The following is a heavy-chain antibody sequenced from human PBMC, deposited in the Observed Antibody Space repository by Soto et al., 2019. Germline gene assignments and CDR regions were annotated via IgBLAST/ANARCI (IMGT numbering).Heavy chain of an antibody. D-gene: IGHD3-10*01. CDR3: AREASYYYGSGSPPDY. J-gene: IGHJ4*02. V-gene: IGHV3-7*03. Sequence: GGSLRLSCAASGFTFSSFWMSWVRQAPGKGLEWVANIKQDGSERKYVDSVRGRFTISRDNAKNSLYLQMSSLRAGDTAVYYCAREASYYYGSGSPPDYWGQGTLVTVSS. CDR2: IKQDGSER. CDR1: GFTFSSFW.